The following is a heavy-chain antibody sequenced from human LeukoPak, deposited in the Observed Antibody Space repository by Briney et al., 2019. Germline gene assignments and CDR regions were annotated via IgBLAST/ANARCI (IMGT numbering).Heavy chain of an antibody. CDR3: AKVELKMFRGVITS. CDR2: ISGSGGST. J-gene: IGHJ4*02. V-gene: IGHV3-23*01. Sequence: PGGSLRLSCAASGYTFSSYAMSWVRQAPGQGLEWVSAISGSGGSTYYADSVKGRVTISRDKSKNTLYLQMNSPRAEDTAVYYCAKVELKMFRGVITSWGQGTLVSVSS. D-gene: IGHD3-10*01. CDR1: GYTFSSYA.